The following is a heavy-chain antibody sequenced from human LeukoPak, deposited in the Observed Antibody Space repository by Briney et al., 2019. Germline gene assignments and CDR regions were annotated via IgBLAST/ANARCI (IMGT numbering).Heavy chain of an antibody. CDR1: GGSFRGYY. Sequence: SETLSLTCAVYGGSFRGYYWSWIRQPPGKGLEWIGEINHSGSTNYNPSLKSRVTISVDTSKNQFSLKLSSVTAADTAVYYCARQGSYYNVHYMDVWGKGTTVTISS. V-gene: IGHV4-34*01. D-gene: IGHD3-10*01. CDR3: ARQGSYYNVHYMDV. CDR2: INHSGST. J-gene: IGHJ6*03.